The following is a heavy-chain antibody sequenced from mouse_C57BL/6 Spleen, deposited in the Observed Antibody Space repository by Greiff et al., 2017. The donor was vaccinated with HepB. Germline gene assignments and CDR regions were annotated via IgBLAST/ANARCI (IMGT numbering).Heavy chain of an antibody. CDR3: ARNYYRDWYFDV. CDR2: INPGSGGT. D-gene: IGHD2-14*01. J-gene: IGHJ1*03. Sequence: QVQLQQSGAELVRPGPSVKVSCKASGYDFTNYLIEWVKQRPGQGREWIGVINPGSGGTNYNEKFKGKAKLTADKSSSTAYMQLSSLTSEDSAVYFCARNYYRDWYFDVWGTGTTVTVSS. CDR1: GYDFTNYL. V-gene: IGHV1-54*01.